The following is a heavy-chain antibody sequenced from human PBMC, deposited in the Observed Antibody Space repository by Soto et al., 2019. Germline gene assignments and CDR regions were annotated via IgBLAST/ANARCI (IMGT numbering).Heavy chain of an antibody. J-gene: IGHJ4*02. CDR1: GGTFSSYA. Sequence: QVQLVQSGAEVKKPGSSVKVSCKASGGTFSSYAISWVRQAPGQGLEWMGGIIPIFGTANYAQTFQGRVTITADESTNPVYVELSSLRSEDPALYYCASRWDLRAFDYWGQGTLVTVSP. CDR3: ASRWDLRAFDY. CDR2: IIPIFGTA. D-gene: IGHD1-26*01. V-gene: IGHV1-69*12.